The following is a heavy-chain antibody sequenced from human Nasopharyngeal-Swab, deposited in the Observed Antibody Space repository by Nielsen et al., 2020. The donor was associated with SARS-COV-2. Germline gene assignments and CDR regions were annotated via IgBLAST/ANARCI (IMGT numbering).Heavy chain of an antibody. J-gene: IGHJ3*02. CDR2: INWNGGST. Sequence: WIRQPPGKGLEWVSGINWNGGSTGYADSVKGRFTISRDNAKNSLYLQMNSLRAEDTALYHCARDECPYIVGAEEGFDIWGQGTMVTVSS. D-gene: IGHD1-26*01. CDR3: ARDECPYIVGAEEGFDI. V-gene: IGHV3-20*01.